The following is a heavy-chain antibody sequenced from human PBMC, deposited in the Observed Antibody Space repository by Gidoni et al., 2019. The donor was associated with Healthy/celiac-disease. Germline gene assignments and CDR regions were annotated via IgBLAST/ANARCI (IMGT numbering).Heavy chain of an antibody. J-gene: IGHJ4*02. CDR3: AKGVDDFWSGSSGSFLDY. Sequence: QVQLQESGPGLVKPSGTLSLTCAVSGGSISSSNWWSWVRQPPGKGLEWIGEIYHSGSTNYNPSLKSRVTISVDKSKNQFSLKLSSVTAADTAVYYCAKGVDDFWSGSSGSFLDYWGQGTLVTVSS. CDR2: IYHSGST. CDR1: GGSISSSNW. V-gene: IGHV4-4*02. D-gene: IGHD3-3*01.